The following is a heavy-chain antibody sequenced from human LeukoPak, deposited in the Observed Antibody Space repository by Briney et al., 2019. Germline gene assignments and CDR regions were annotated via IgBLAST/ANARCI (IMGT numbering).Heavy chain of an antibody. Sequence: ASVKVSCKASGYTFTSYDINWVRQATGQGLEWMGWMNPNSGNTGYAQKFQGRVTMTRNTSISTAYMELSSLRSEDTAVYYCAREVSTDYYYYGMDVWGQGTTVTVSS. D-gene: IGHD4-11*01. CDR3: AREVSTDYYYYGMDV. CDR2: MNPNSGNT. V-gene: IGHV1-8*01. CDR1: GYTFTSYD. J-gene: IGHJ6*02.